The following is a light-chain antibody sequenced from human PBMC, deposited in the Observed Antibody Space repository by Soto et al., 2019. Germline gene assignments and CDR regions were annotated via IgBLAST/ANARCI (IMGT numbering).Light chain of an antibody. Sequence: DIQMTQSPSTLSASVGDRVTITCRASQSISSWLAWYQQKPGNAPKLLIYDACSLESGVPSRFSGSGSGTEFALTISSLQPDDFATYYCQQYNSYSRYTFGQGTKLEIK. CDR3: QQYNSYSRYT. CDR2: DAC. J-gene: IGKJ2*01. CDR1: QSISSW. V-gene: IGKV1-5*01.